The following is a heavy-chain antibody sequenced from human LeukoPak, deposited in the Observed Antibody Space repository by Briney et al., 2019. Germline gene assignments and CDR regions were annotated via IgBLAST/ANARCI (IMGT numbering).Heavy chain of an antibody. J-gene: IGHJ4*02. CDR2: ISSSSSYI. D-gene: IGHD2-21*02. CDR1: GFTFSSYS. Sequence: KPGGSLRLSCAASGFTFSSYSMNWVRQAPGKGLECVSSISSSSSYIYYADSVKGRFTISRDNAKNSLFLQMNSLRAEDTAVYYCARGAVVVTARYYFDYWGQGTLVTVSS. CDR3: ARGAVVVTARYYFDY. V-gene: IGHV3-21*01.